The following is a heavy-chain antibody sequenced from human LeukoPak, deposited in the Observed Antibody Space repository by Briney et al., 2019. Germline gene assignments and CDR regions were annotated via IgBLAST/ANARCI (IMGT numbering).Heavy chain of an antibody. V-gene: IGHV1-2*06. CDR3: ARDNQGGRDGYNWVY. D-gene: IGHD5-24*01. CDR2: INPNSGGT. Sequence: GASVKVSCKASGYTFTGYYMHWVRQAPGQGLEWMGRINPNSGGTNYAQKFQGRVTMTRDTSISTAYMELSRLRSDDTAVYYCARDNQGGRDGYNWVYWGLGTLVTVSS. CDR1: GYTFTGYY. J-gene: IGHJ4*02.